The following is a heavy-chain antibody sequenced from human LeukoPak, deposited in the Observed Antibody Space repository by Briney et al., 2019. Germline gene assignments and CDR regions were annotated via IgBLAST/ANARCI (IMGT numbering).Heavy chain of an antibody. CDR3: ARCIAVADSYYMDV. Sequence: PSETLSLTCAVSGYSLSSGYYWGWIRQPPGKGLEWIGSIYHSGSTYYNPSLKSRVTISVDTSKNQFSLKLSSVTAADTAVYYCARCIAVADSYYMDVWGKGTTFTVSS. CDR2: IYHSGST. V-gene: IGHV4-38-2*01. CDR1: GYSLSSGYY. J-gene: IGHJ6*03. D-gene: IGHD6-19*01.